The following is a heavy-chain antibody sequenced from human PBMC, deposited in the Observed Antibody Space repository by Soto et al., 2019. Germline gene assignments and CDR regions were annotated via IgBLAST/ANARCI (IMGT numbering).Heavy chain of an antibody. CDR3: VKEWTPRRAFDS. D-gene: IGHD5-12*01. Sequence: PGGSLRLSCVASRFTFRSYAMSWVRQAPGKGLEWVSGINPSGGSTFYADSVRGRFTISRDNAKNTLYLQMNSLRVDDTAKYYCVKEWTPRRAFDSWGQGTPVTVSS. CDR2: INPSGGST. J-gene: IGHJ4*02. V-gene: IGHV3-23*01. CDR1: RFTFRSYA.